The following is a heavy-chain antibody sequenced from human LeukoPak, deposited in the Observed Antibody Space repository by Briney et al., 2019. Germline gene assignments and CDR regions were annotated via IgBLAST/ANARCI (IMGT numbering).Heavy chain of an antibody. CDR2: ISGSGGST. V-gene: IGHV3-23*01. CDR1: GFTFSSYA. D-gene: IGHD6-13*01. CDR3: AKDPSSSWFGDYFDY. Sequence: PGGSLRLSCAASGFTFSSYAMSWVRQAPGKGLEWVSAISGSGGSTYYADSVKGRFTISRDNSKNTLCLQMNSLRAEDTAVYYCAKDPSSSWFGDYFDYWGQGTLVTVSS. J-gene: IGHJ4*02.